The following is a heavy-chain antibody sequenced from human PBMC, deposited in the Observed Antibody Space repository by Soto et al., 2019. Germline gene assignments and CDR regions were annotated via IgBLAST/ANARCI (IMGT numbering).Heavy chain of an antibody. J-gene: IGHJ5*02. CDR2: IYFSGST. V-gene: IGHV4-61*01. Sequence: PSETLSLTCTVSGDSVSSASFYWIWIRQAPGKGLEWIGFIYFSGSTNYNPSLKSRVTMSLDTSKNQFSLKLRSVTPADTAVYFSARVNSGRNWFDPWGQGTLVTVSS. CDR1: GDSVSSASFY. D-gene: IGHD6-19*01. CDR3: ARVNSGRNWFDP.